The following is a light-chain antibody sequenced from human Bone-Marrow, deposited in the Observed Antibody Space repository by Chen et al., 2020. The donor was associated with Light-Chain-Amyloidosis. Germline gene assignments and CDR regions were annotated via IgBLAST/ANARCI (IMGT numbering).Light chain of an antibody. Sequence: QSALTQPASVSGSPGQSITIPCTGTSSDIGRYDYVSWFQTHPGQAPELVIYEVNSRPSGVSDRFSGSKSGNTASLTISRLQTEDEANYYCAAFTTSKTWVFGGGTKLTVL. CDR3: AAFTTSKTWV. CDR2: EVN. V-gene: IGLV2-14*01. J-gene: IGLJ3*02. CDR1: SSDIGRYDY.